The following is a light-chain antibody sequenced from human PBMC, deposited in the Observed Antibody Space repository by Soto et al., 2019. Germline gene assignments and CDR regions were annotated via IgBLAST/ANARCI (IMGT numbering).Light chain of an antibody. CDR3: QQSYSTPPWT. CDR1: QSISSY. V-gene: IGKV1-39*01. Sequence: DIQMTQTPSSLSASVGDRVTITCRSSQSISSYLNWYQQKPGKAPKLLINAASSLQSGVPSRFSGSGSGTDFTLTISSLQPEDFATYYCQQSYSTPPWTFGQGTKVDTK. J-gene: IGKJ1*01. CDR2: AAS.